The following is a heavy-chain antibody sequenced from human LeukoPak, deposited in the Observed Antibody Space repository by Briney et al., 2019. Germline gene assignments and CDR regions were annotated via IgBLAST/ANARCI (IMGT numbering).Heavy chain of an antibody. Sequence: ASVKVSCKASGYTFTGYYMHWVRQAPGQGLEWMGRINPNSGGTNYAQKFQGRVTMTRDTSISTAYMELSRLRSDDTAVYYCARDFVYGYVWGSYRYNYFDYWGQGTLVTVSS. CDR1: GYTFTGYY. V-gene: IGHV1-2*06. D-gene: IGHD3-16*02. J-gene: IGHJ4*02. CDR2: INPNSGGT. CDR3: ARDFVYGYVWGSYRYNYFDY.